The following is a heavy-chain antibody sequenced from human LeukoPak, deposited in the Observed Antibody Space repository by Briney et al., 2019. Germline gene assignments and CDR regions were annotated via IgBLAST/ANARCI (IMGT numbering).Heavy chain of an antibody. CDR1: GFPFSSYA. V-gene: IGHV3-64D*09. Sequence: GGSLRLSCSASGFPFSSYAMHWVRQAPGKGLEYVSAISDSGGSTYYADSVKGRFTISRDNSKNTLYLQMSSLRAEDTAVYLCVHGYSFGPYGMDVWGQGTTVTVSS. J-gene: IGHJ6*02. CDR3: VHGYSFGPYGMDV. D-gene: IGHD2-15*01. CDR2: ISDSGGST.